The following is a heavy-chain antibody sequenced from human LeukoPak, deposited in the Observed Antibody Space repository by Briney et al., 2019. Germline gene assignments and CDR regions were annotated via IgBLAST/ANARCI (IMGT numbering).Heavy chain of an antibody. J-gene: IGHJ4*02. D-gene: IGHD4-17*01. Sequence: TGGSLRLSCAASGFTFSSYSMNWVRQAPGKGLEWVSSISSSSSYIYYADSVKGRFTISRDNSKNTLYLQMNSLRAEDTAVYYCAKIPTSGPYGDHSGHFDYWGQGTLVTVSS. CDR1: GFTFSSYS. V-gene: IGHV3-21*04. CDR2: ISSSSSYI. CDR3: AKIPTSGPYGDHSGHFDY.